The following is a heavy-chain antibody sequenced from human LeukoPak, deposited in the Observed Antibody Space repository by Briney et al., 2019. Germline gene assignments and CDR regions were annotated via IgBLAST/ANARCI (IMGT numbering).Heavy chain of an antibody. J-gene: IGHJ5*02. CDR2: IYYSGST. D-gene: IGHD6-13*01. V-gene: IGHV4-31*03. CDR3: AKSPRNAAAGTGGRWFGP. Sequence: SETLSLTCTVSGGSISSGGYYWSWIRQHPGKGLEWIGYIYYSGSTYYNPSLKSRVTISVDTSKNQFSLKLSSVTAADTAVYYCAKSPRNAAAGTGGRWFGPWGQGTLGNGS. CDR1: GGSISSGGYY.